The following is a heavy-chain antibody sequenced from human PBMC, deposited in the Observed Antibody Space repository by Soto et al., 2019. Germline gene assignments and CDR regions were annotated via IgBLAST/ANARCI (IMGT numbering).Heavy chain of an antibody. CDR2: INHSGST. CDR1: GGSFSGYY. Sequence: SETLSLTSAVYGGSFSGYYCSWIRQPPGKGLEWIGEINHSGSTNYNPSLKSRVTISVDTSKNQFSLKLSSVTAADSAVYYCARGYSSSWYPRFDYWGQGTLVTVSS. V-gene: IGHV4-34*01. D-gene: IGHD6-13*01. CDR3: ARGYSSSWYPRFDY. J-gene: IGHJ4*02.